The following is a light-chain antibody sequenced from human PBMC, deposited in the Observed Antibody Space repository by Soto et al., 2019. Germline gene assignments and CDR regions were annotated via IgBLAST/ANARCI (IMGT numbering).Light chain of an antibody. CDR3: KQYGSSPPNI. CDR2: GAS. Sequence: ESVLTQSPGTLSLSPGERATLSCRASQSVSSNYLAWYQQKPGQAPRLLIYGASSRATGIPDRFSGSGSGTDFTLTISRLEPEDFAVYYCKQYGSSPPNIFGQGTKLEIK. CDR1: QSVSSNY. J-gene: IGKJ2*01. V-gene: IGKV3-20*01.